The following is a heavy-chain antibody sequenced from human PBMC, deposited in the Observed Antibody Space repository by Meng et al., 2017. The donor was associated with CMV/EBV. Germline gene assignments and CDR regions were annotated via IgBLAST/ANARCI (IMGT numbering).Heavy chain of an antibody. CDR1: XDSVSSNSAA. J-gene: IGHJ5*02. V-gene: IGHV6-1*01. CDR2: TYYRSKWYN. Sequence: QVQLQQSGPGLVKPSQTLSLPCAXXXDSVSSNSAAWNWIRKSQSRSLEWLGRTYYRSKWYNDYAVSVKNRITINPDTSKNQFSLQLNSVTPEDTAVYYCARAGLLWFGGGFDPWGQGTLVTVSS. D-gene: IGHD3-10*01. CDR3: ARAGLLWFGGGFDP.